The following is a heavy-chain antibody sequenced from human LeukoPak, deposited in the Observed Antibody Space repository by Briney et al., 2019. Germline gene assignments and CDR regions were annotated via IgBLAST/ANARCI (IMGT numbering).Heavy chain of an antibody. V-gene: IGHV4-30-4*08. D-gene: IGHD3-16*02. Sequence: SETLSLTCTVSGGSISSGDYYWSWIRQPPGKGLEWIGYIYYSRSTYYNPSLKSRVTISVDTSKNQFSLKLSSVTAADTAVYYCARLAYYDYVWGSYRFDYWGQGTMVTVSS. J-gene: IGHJ4*02. CDR1: GGSISSGDYY. CDR3: ARLAYYDYVWGSYRFDY. CDR2: IYYSRST.